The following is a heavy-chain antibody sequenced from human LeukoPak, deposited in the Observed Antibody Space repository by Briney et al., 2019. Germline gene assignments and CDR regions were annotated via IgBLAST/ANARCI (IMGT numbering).Heavy chain of an antibody. D-gene: IGHD6-19*01. Sequence: GASVKVSCKASGGTFSSYAISWVRQAPGQGLEWMGGIIPIFGTANHAQKFQGRVTITADESTSTAYMELSSLRSEDTAVYYCATLAVAGHFDYWGQGTLVTVSS. V-gene: IGHV1-69*13. CDR1: GGTFSSYA. J-gene: IGHJ4*02. CDR2: IIPIFGTA. CDR3: ATLAVAGHFDY.